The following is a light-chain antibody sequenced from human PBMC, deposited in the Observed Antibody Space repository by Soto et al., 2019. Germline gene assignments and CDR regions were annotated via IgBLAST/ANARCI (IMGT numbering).Light chain of an antibody. CDR1: QTISNW. CDR3: QQYHSYSYT. V-gene: IGKV1-5*01. Sequence: DIQMTQSPSTLSASVGERVTITCRASQTISNWLAWYQQKPGKAPKLLIYAASNLESGVPSRFSGSGSGTEFTLTISGLQPDDFATYYCQQYHSYSYTFGQGTRLEIK. J-gene: IGKJ5*01. CDR2: AAS.